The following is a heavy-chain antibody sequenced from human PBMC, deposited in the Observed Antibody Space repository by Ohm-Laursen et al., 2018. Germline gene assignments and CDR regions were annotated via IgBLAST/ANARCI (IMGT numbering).Heavy chain of an antibody. D-gene: IGHD3-22*01. Sequence: SLRLSCAASGFTFSSYAMSWVRQAPGKGLEWVSFISVSGGTTYYRDSVKGRFTISRDSSKNSLYLQMNTLRVDDTAVYYCATFYNHAGSGWGRPCDHWGQGTLVTVSA. CDR3: ATFYNHAGSGWGRPCDH. J-gene: IGHJ4*02. CDR2: ISVSGGTT. V-gene: IGHV3-23*01. CDR1: GFTFSSYA.